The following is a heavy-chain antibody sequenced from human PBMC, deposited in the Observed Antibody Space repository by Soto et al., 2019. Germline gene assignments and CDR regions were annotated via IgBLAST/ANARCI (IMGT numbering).Heavy chain of an antibody. Sequence: ASVKVSCKASGYTFTGYYMHWVRQAPGQGLDWMGWINPNSGCTNYAQKFQGWVTMTRDTSISTAYMELSRLRSDDTAVYYCARVPDYGDPYYFDYWGQGTLVTVSS. V-gene: IGHV1-2*04. CDR3: ARVPDYGDPYYFDY. CDR1: GYTFTGYY. CDR2: INPNSGCT. D-gene: IGHD4-17*01. J-gene: IGHJ4*02.